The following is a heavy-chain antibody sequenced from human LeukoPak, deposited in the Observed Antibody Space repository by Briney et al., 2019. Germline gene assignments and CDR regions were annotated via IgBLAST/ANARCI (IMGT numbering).Heavy chain of an antibody. J-gene: IGHJ4*02. V-gene: IGHV3-30*03. D-gene: IGHD2-8*02. Sequence: GRSLRLSCAASGFTFSSYGMHWVRQAPGKGLEWVAVISYDGSNKYYADSVKGRFTISRDNSQNSLYLQMNSLKAEATAVYDCARVLGPPDYWGQGTLVTVSS. CDR2: ISYDGSNK. CDR3: ARVLGPPDY. CDR1: GFTFSSYG.